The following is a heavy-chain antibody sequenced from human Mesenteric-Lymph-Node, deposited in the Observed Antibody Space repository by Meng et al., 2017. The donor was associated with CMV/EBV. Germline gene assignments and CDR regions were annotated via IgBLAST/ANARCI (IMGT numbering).Heavy chain of an antibody. D-gene: IGHD2-2*03. CDR2: IRYDGSDE. J-gene: IGHJ4*02. CDR3: SRAMDLSFDY. CDR1: GFTFSGYG. Sequence: LSCASSGFTFSGYGMHWVRQAPGKGLEWVAFIRYDGSDEYYGDSVRGRFTISRDNSKKTLYLQMNSLRAEDTAVYYCSRAMDLSFDYWGQGTLVTVSS. V-gene: IGHV3-30*02.